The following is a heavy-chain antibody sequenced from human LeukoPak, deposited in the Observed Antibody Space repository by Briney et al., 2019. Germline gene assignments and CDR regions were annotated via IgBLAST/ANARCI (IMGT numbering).Heavy chain of an antibody. CDR1: GGYISSSSYY. CDR3: AGVQGRFGELLSDY. D-gene: IGHD3-10*01. Sequence: PSETLSLTCTVSGGYISSSSYYWGWIRQPPGKGLEWIGSIYYSGSTYYNPSLKSRVTISVDTSKNQFSLRLSSVTAADTAVYYCAGVQGRFGELLSDYWGQGTLVTVSS. CDR2: IYYSGST. J-gene: IGHJ4*02. V-gene: IGHV4-39*07.